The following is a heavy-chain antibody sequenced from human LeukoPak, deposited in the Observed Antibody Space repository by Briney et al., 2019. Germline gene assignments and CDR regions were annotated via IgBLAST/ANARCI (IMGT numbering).Heavy chain of an antibody. CDR3: ARASGSYDGNYFDY. V-gene: IGHV3-48*04. CDR1: GFTFSSYW. J-gene: IGHJ4*02. CDR2: ISTSGSTI. D-gene: IGHD1-26*01. Sequence: GGSLRLSCAASGFTFSSYWMSWVSQAPGKGLEWVPYISTSGSTIYYADSVKGRFTISRDNAKTSLYLQMNSLRAEDTAVYYCARASGSYDGNYFDYWGQGALVTVSS.